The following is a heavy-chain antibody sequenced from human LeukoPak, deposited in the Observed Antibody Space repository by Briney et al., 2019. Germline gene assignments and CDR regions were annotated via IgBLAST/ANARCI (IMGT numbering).Heavy chain of an antibody. CDR1: GFSLSTSGMC. CDR2: IDWDDDK. J-gene: IGHJ6*03. CDR3: ARSLRGVTYPPYYYYYMDV. D-gene: IGHD3-10*01. V-gene: IGHV2-70*11. Sequence: SGPALVKPTQTLTLTCTFSGFSLSTSGMCVSWIRQPPGKALEWLARIDWDDDKYYSTSLKTRLTISKDTSKNQVVLTMTNMDPVDTATYYCARSLRGVTYPPYYYYYMDVWGKGTTVTASS.